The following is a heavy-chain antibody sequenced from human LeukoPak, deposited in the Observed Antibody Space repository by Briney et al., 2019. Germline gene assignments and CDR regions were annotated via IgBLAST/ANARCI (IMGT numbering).Heavy chain of an antibody. Sequence: GGSLRLSCAASGFTFNNYWMSWVRQAPGKELEWVANIKQDGSEKYYVDSVKGRFTISRDNAKNSLYLQMNSLRVEDTAVYYCAELGITMIGGVWGKGTTVTISS. J-gene: IGHJ6*04. D-gene: IGHD3-10*02. CDR1: GFTFNNYW. V-gene: IGHV3-7*01. CDR3: AELGITMIGGV. CDR2: IKQDGSEK.